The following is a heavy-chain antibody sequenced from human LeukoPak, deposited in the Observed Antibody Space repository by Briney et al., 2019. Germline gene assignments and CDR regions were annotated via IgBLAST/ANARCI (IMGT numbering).Heavy chain of an antibody. CDR3: ARGGSYYVSDLDY. J-gene: IGHJ4*02. CDR1: GFTFTSYA. D-gene: IGHD1-26*01. V-gene: IGHV3-30-3*01. CDR2: ISYDENNK. Sequence: GRSLRLSCAASGFTFTSYAMYWVRQAPGKGLEWVAVISYDENNKYYADSVEGRFTISRDNSKNTLYLQMNSLRAEDTAVYYCARGGSYYVSDLDYWGQGTLATVPS.